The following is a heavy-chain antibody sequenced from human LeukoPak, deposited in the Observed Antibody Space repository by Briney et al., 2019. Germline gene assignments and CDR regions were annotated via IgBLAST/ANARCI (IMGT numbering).Heavy chain of an antibody. V-gene: IGHV3-53*05. J-gene: IGHJ6*03. CDR2: VYSGGST. CDR1: GFTFSSYG. CDR3: ARGKTAMASHYMDV. Sequence: GGSLRLSCAASGFTFSSYGMSWVRQAPGKGLERVSVVYSGGSTYYADSVKGRFIISRDNSKNTVYLQMNSLRSDDTAVYYCARGKTAMASHYMDVWGKGTTVTISS. D-gene: IGHD5-18*01.